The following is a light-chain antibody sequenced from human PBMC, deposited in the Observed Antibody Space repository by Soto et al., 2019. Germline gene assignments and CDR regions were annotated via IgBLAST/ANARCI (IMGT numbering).Light chain of an antibody. J-gene: IGKJ5*01. CDR3: QQDGSSPPIT. Sequence: ELVLTQSPGTLSLSTGERATLSCRASQSVSSSYLAWYQQKPGHAPRLLICGASSRATGIPDRFSGSGSGTDFTLTISRLEPKDFAVYYCQQDGSSPPITCGQGTRLEIK. V-gene: IGKV3-20*01. CDR2: GAS. CDR1: QSVSSSY.